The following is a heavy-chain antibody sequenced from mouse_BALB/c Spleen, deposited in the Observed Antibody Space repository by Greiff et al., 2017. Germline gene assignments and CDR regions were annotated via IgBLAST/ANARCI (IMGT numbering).Heavy chain of an antibody. Sequence: EVKVVESGGGLVKPGGSLKLSCAASGFTFSSYAMSWVRQSPEKRLEWVAEISSGGSYTYYPDTVTGRFTISRDNAKNTLYLEMSSLRSEDTAMYYCAREAYYGSRKGGWYFEVWGAGTTVTVSS. D-gene: IGHD1-1*01. J-gene: IGHJ1*01. CDR2: ISSGGSYT. CDR1: GFTFSSYA. V-gene: IGHV5-9-4*01. CDR3: AREAYYGSRKGGWYFEV.